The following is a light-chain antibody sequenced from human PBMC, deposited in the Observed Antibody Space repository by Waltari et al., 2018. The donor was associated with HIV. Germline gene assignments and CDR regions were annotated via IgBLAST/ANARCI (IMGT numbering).Light chain of an antibody. CDR2: WAS. V-gene: IGKV4-1*01. J-gene: IGKJ2*01. CDR3: QQFYSSPLT. Sequence: DIAMTQSPDSLALSLGERATINCKSSQSLLYTSNNKNCLAWYQQKPGQPPKLLIYWASTRESGVPDRFSGSESETDFTLTISGLQAEDVAVYYCQQFYSSPLTFGQGTSLEIK. CDR1: QSLLYTSNNKNC.